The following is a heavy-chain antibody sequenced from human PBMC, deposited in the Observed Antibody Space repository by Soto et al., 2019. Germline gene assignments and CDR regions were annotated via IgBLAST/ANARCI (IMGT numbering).Heavy chain of an antibody. J-gene: IGHJ4*02. Sequence: SETLSLTGSVSNGSISGVYWTWIRQPPGKILEWIGYIHYSGRTDYNPSLTSRATMSVDTSKNQFSLILKSIAAADTAVYYCVRVGVGIGTPFDSWGRGTLVTVSS. D-gene: IGHD1-26*01. CDR1: NGSISGVY. V-gene: IGHV4-59*12. CDR3: VRVGVGIGTPFDS. CDR2: IHYSGRT.